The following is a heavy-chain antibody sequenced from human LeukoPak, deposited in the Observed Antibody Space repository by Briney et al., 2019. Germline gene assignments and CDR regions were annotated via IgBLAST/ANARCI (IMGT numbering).Heavy chain of an antibody. CDR1: GFTFDDYG. D-gene: IGHD6-13*01. CDR2: INWNGGST. Sequence: PGGSLRLSCAASGFTFDDYGMSWVRQVPGKELEWVSGINWNGGSTGYADSVKGRFIISRDNAKNSLYLQMNSLRAEDTALYYCARGGISARTPFDYWGQGTLVTVSS. CDR3: ARGGISARTPFDY. J-gene: IGHJ4*02. V-gene: IGHV3-20*04.